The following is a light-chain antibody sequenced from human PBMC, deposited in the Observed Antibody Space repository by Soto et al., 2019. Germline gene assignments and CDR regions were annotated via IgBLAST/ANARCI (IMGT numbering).Light chain of an antibody. CDR2: SAS. CDR1: QSVSIN. Sequence: ETVMTQSPATLSVSPGEGATLSCRASQSVSINLAWYQQKPGQAPRLLIYSASTRATGIPARFSGSGSGTEFTLTISSLQSEDFAVYYCQQYNNWPPITFGQGTRLEIK. J-gene: IGKJ5*01. CDR3: QQYNNWPPIT. V-gene: IGKV3-15*01.